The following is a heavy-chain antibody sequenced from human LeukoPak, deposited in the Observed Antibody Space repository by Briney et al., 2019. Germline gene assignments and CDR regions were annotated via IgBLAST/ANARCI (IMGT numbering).Heavy chain of an antibody. D-gene: IGHD3-22*01. CDR3: GRVAPYYYDSSLDI. J-gene: IGHJ3*02. CDR1: GGSISSGDYY. Sequence: SETLSLTCTVSGGSISSGDYYWSWIRQPPGKGLEWIGYIYYSGSTYYDPSLKSRVTISVDTSKNQFSLKLSSVTAADTAVYYCGRVAPYYYDSSLDIWGQGTMVTVSS. V-gene: IGHV4-30-4*01. CDR2: IYYSGST.